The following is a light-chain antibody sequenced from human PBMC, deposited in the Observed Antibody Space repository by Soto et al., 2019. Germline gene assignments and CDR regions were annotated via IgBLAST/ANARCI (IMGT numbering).Light chain of an antibody. CDR2: HTC. CDR3: HQRYSAPPT. Sequence: DLQMTQSPSSLSAYVGDRVTITCRASQRISGYLNWFQQKPGKAPNLLVYHTCKLHSGVPPRFSCSVSGTDFTLTFSSLQPEDFAAYFWHQRYSAPPTVGEGPKLDIK. V-gene: IGKV1-39*01. CDR1: QRISGY. J-gene: IGKJ2*01.